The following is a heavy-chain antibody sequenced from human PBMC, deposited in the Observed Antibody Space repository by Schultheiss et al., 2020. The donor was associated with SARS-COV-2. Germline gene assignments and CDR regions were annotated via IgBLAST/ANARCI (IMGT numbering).Heavy chain of an antibody. CDR3: ARALVGANSFDY. CDR2: ISSSGSTI. J-gene: IGHJ4*02. V-gene: IGHV3-48*03. CDR1: GFTFSSYE. D-gene: IGHD1-26*01. Sequence: GGSLRLSCAASGFTFSSYEMNWVRQAPGKGLEWVSYISSSGSTIYYADSVKGRFTISRDNAKNSLYLQMNSLRAEDTAVYYCARALVGANSFDYWGQGNLVTVSS.